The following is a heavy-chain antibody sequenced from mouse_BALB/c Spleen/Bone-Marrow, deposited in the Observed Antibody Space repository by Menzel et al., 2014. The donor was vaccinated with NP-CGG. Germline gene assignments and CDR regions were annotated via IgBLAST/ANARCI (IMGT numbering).Heavy chain of an antibody. CDR2: INPSTGCT. D-gene: IGHD2-1*01. J-gene: IGHJ4*01. CDR3: ASPYGNYDATDY. Sequence: QVQLKESGAELAKPGASVKMSCKASGYTFTSYWMRWVKQRPGQGLEWIGYINPSTGCTEYNQKFKDKATLTADKSSSTAYMQLSSLTSEDSAVYYCASPYGNYDATDYWGQGTSVTVSS. V-gene: IGHV1-7*01. CDR1: GYTFTSYW.